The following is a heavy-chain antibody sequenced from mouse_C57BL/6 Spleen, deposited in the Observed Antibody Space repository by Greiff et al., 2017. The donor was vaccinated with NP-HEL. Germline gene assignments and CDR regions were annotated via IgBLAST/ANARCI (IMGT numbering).Heavy chain of an antibody. V-gene: IGHV1-50*01. CDR3: AAYYSKLSFAY. CDR1: GYTFTSYW. CDR2: IDPSGSYT. J-gene: IGHJ3*01. D-gene: IGHD2-5*01. Sequence: QVQLQQPGAELVKPGASVKLSCKASGYTFTSYWMQWVKQRPGQGLEWIGEIDPSGSYTNYNKKFKGKATLTVDQSSSKAYMQLSSQTSDDSAVYYCAAYYSKLSFAYWGQGTLVTVSA.